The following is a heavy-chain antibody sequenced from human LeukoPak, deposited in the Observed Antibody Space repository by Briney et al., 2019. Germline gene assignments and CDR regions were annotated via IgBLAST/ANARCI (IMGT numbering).Heavy chain of an antibody. V-gene: IGHV4-39*01. Sequence: SETLSLTCTVSGGSIISSDYHWGWVRQPPGKGLEWIGTISYSGNTDYNPSLRSRVTKSVDTSNNQFSLRLGSVTAADTAVYHCARHCCSGPAKRVFDIWGQGTMVTVSS. CDR2: ISYSGNT. CDR1: GGSIISSDYH. J-gene: IGHJ3*02. CDR3: ARHCCSGPAKRVFDI. D-gene: IGHD2-15*01.